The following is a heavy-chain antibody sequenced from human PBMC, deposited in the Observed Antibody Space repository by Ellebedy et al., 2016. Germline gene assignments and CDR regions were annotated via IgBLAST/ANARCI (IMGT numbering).Heavy chain of an antibody. CDR1: GFTFSDYY. V-gene: IGHV3-11*01. CDR3: ARWRGPDYVWGSYRWYYFDY. J-gene: IGHJ4*02. Sequence: GGSLRLSCAASGFTFSDYYMSWIRQAPGKGLEWVSYISSSGTTIYYADSVKGRFTISRDNAKYSLHLQMNTLRAEDTAVHYCARWRGPDYVWGSYRWYYFDYWGQGTLVTVSS. D-gene: IGHD3-16*02. CDR2: ISSSGTTI.